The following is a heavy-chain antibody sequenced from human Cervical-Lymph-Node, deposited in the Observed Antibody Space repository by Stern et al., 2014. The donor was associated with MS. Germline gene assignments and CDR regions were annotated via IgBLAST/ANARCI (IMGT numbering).Heavy chain of an antibody. CDR2: INPSGDNA. CDR1: GYTFTSHY. V-gene: IGHV1-46*01. J-gene: IGHJ4*02. CDR3: ASGTGSKRPTGNY. Sequence: VQLVESGAEVKKPGASVKVSCKAFGYTFTSHYMHWVRQAPGQGLEWVGIINPSGDNATYAQKFQGRITITRDTSTSTVYMELSSLRSEDTAVYYCASGTGSKRPTGNYWGQGTLVTVSS. D-gene: IGHD3/OR15-3a*01.